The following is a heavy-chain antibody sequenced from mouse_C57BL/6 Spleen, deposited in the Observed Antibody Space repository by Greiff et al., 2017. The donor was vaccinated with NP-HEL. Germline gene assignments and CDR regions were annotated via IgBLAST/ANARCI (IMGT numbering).Heavy chain of an antibody. D-gene: IGHD2-4*01. V-gene: IGHV1-15*01. CDR2: IDPETGGT. Sequence: VQLQQSGAELVRPGASVTLSCKASGYTFTDYEMHWVKQTPVHGLEWIGAIDPETGGTAYNQKFKGKAILTADKSSSTAYMGLRSLTSEDSSVYYCTKEWGSDYFPWFAYWGQGTLVTVSA. CDR1: GYTFTDYE. J-gene: IGHJ3*01. CDR3: TKEWGSDYFPWFAY.